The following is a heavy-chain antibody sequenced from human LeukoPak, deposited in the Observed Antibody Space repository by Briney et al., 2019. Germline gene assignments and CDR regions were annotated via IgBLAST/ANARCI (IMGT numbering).Heavy chain of an antibody. CDR2: IYSSGTA. D-gene: IGHD3-22*01. V-gene: IGHV4-61*02. CDR3: ARIIYYYETGGFRDYFDS. CDR1: GGSIGGSYY. Sequence: SQTLSLTCTVSGGSIGGSYYWNWIRQLAGKGLEWIGRIYSSGTANYNPSLKSRVTISVDTSKNQFSLKLTSVTAADTAIYYCARIIYYYETGGFRDYFDSWGQGTLVTVSS. J-gene: IGHJ4*02.